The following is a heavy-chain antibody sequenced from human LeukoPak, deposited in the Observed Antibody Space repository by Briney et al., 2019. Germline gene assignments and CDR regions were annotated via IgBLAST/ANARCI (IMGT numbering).Heavy chain of an antibody. Sequence: GGSLRLSCAASGFTFDDYGMSWVRQAPGKELEWVSGINWNGGSTGYADSVKGRFTISRDNAKNSLYLQMNSLRAEDTALYYCARESSGIAAAGRFDPWGQGTLVTVSS. V-gene: IGHV3-20*04. CDR1: GFTFDDYG. J-gene: IGHJ5*02. CDR3: ARESSGIAAAGRFDP. D-gene: IGHD6-13*01. CDR2: INWNGGST.